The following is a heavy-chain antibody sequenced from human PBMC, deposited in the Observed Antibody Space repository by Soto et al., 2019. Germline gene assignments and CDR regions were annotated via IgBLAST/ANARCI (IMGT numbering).Heavy chain of an antibody. CDR2: ISGSGGST. CDR1: GFTFSSYA. D-gene: IGHD3-22*01. V-gene: IGHV3-23*01. Sequence: EVQLLESGGGLVQPGGSLRLSCAASGFTFSSYAMSWVRQAPGKGLEWVSAISGSGGSTYYADSVKGRFTISRDNSKNTLCLQMNSLRAEDTAVYYCAKDSRYYYDSSGYKRGPFDYWGQATLVTVSS. J-gene: IGHJ4*02. CDR3: AKDSRYYYDSSGYKRGPFDY.